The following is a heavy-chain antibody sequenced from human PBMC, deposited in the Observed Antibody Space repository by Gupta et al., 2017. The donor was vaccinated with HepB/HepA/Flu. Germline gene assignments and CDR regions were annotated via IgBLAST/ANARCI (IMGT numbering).Heavy chain of an antibody. J-gene: IGHJ3*02. D-gene: IGHD3-3*01. CDR3: AVESPDAFDI. CDR1: GLTFSRFL. V-gene: IGHV3-7*01. Sequence: EVQLVKSGGDLVQPGGSLRLSCVASGLTFSRFLMSWVRQTPGKGLEWVATIKKDGSEKYYVDSVKGRFTISRDNAKNSLYLQMNSLRAEDTAVYYCAVESPDAFDIWGQGTVVTVSS. CDR2: IKKDGSEK.